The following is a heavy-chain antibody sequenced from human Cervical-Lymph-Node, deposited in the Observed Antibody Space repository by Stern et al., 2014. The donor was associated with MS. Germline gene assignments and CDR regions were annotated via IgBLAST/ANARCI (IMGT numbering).Heavy chain of an antibody. J-gene: IGHJ5*02. V-gene: IGHV4-59*01. D-gene: IGHD6-19*01. CDR2: IYYSGST. CDR3: ARAIDEGSGWFLP. CDR1: GGSISSYY. Sequence: QVQLVESGPGLVKPSETLSLTCTVSGGSISSYYWSWIRQPPGKGLEWIGYIYYSGSTNYNPSLKSRVTISVDTSKNQFSLKLSSVTAADTAVYYCARAIDEGSGWFLPWGQGTLVTVSS.